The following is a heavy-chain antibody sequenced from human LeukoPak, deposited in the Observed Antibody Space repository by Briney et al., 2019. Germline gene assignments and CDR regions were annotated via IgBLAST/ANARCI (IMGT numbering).Heavy chain of an antibody. CDR2: IYHSGSA. J-gene: IGHJ4*02. CDR1: GYSISSGYY. D-gene: IGHD1-26*01. Sequence: SETLSLTCAVSGYSISSGYYWGWIRQPPGKGLEWIGNIYHSGSAYYNPSLQSRVTISVDTSTNQFSLKLSSVTAADTAVYYCARYSGSYLLYWGQGALVTVSS. V-gene: IGHV4-38-2*01. CDR3: ARYSGSYLLY.